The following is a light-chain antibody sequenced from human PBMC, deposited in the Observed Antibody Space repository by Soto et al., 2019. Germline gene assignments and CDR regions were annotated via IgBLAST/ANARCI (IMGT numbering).Light chain of an antibody. CDR3: MQGTHWPPS. J-gene: IGKJ1*01. V-gene: IGKV2-30*01. CDR1: QSLVYSDGNSY. Sequence: DVVMTQSPLSLPVTLGQPASISCRSSQSLVYSDGNSYLNWFQQRPGQSPRRLIYNVSNRGSGVPDRLSGSGSGTDFTLKISRVEAEDVGVYYCMQGTHWPPSFGQGTKVEIK. CDR2: NVS.